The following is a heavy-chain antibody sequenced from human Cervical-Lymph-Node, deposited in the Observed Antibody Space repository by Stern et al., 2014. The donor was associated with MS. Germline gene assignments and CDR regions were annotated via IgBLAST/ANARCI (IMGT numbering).Heavy chain of an antibody. CDR2: ISYDGSNT. J-gene: IGHJ6*02. Sequence: DQLVESGGSVVQPGRSLRLSCAASGFTFSDHAIHWVRQAPGKGLEWVAVISYDGSNTYDADSVKGRFTISRDNSKNTVYLQMNSLRAEDTAVHYCARSYGAGIMDVWGQGTTVTVSS. CDR1: GFTFSDHA. CDR3: ARSYGAGIMDV. D-gene: IGHD3-10*01. V-gene: IGHV3-30*01.